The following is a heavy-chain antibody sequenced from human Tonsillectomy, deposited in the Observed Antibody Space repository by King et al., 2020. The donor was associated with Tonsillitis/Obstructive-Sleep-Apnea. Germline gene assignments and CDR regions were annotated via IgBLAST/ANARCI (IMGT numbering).Heavy chain of an antibody. Sequence: QLVQSGAEVKKPGASVKVSCKASGYTFSTYGISWVRQAPGQGLEWMGWISAYNGDTNYAQKLQDRVTMTTDTSTSTSYMEVRSLRSDDTAVYYCARDSRSHYYDTSGYYTFEYWGQGTLVTVSS. CDR2: ISAYNGDT. J-gene: IGHJ4*02. D-gene: IGHD3-22*01. V-gene: IGHV1-18*01. CDR3: ARDSRSHYYDTSGYYTFEY. CDR1: GYTFSTYG.